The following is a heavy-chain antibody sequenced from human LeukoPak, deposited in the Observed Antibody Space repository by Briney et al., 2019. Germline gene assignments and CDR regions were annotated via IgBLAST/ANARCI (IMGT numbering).Heavy chain of an antibody. J-gene: IGHJ4*02. CDR3: AKDVSTYYYGSGTPYYFDY. CDR2: ISYDGTNK. Sequence: PGGSLRLSGAASGFTYSSYGMHWVRQAPGKGLEWVAVISYDGTNKYYVDSVKGRFTISRDNSMNTLYLQMNSLRAEDTAVYYCAKDVSTYYYGSGTPYYFDYWGQGTLVTVSS. D-gene: IGHD3-10*01. CDR1: GFTYSSYG. V-gene: IGHV3-30*18.